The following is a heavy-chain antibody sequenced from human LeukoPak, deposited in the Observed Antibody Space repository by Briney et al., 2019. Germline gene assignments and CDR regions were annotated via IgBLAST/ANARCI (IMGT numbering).Heavy chain of an antibody. Sequence: NTSETLSLTCAVSGGSISNDNWWTWVRQPPGKGLEWIGYINYSGSTNYNPSLKSRVTISVDTSKNQFSLKLSSVTAADTAVYYCARDLTRGELYGMDVWGQGTTVTVSS. CDR3: ARDLTRGELYGMDV. V-gene: IGHV4-4*02. CDR1: GGSISNDNW. D-gene: IGHD1-26*01. J-gene: IGHJ6*02. CDR2: INYSGST.